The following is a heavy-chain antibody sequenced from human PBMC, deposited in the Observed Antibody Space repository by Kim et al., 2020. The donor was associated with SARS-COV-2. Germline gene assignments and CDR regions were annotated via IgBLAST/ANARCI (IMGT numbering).Heavy chain of an antibody. CDR3: ARGYKSTVGY. V-gene: IGHV3-21*01. Sequence: SYKYYADSLKGRFTISRDNAKNSLYLQMNSLRAEDTAVYYCARGYKSTVGYWGQGTLVTVSS. J-gene: IGHJ4*02. D-gene: IGHD1-20*01. CDR2: SYK.